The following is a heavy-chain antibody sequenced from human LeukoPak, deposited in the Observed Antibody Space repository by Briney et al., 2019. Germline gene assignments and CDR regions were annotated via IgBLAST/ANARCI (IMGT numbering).Heavy chain of an antibody. CDR3: AKAYSSGWYISEYFQH. CDR1: GFTFSSYA. V-gene: IGHV3-23*01. Sequence: GSLRLSCAASGFTFSSYAMSWVRQAPGKGLEWVSAISGSGGSTYYADSVKGRFTISRDNSKNTLYLQMNSLRAEDTAVYYCAKAYSSGWYISEYFQHWGQGTLVTVSS. CDR2: ISGSGGST. D-gene: IGHD6-19*01. J-gene: IGHJ1*01.